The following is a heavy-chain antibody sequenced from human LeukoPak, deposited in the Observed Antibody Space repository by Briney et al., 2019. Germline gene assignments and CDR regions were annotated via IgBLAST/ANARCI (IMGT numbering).Heavy chain of an antibody. V-gene: IGHV3-21*01. D-gene: IGHD6-13*01. CDR1: GFTFSSYS. CDR2: ISSSSSYI. CDR3: AGAAAGTDWFDP. Sequence: GGSLRLSCAASGFTFSSYSMNWVRQAPGKGLEWVSSISSSSSYIYYADSVKGRFTISRDNAKNSLYLQMNSLRAEDTAVYYCAGAAAGTDWFDPWGQGTLVTVSS. J-gene: IGHJ5*02.